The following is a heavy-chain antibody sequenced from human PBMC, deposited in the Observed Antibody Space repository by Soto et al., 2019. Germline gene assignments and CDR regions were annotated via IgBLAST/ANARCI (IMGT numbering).Heavy chain of an antibody. CDR1: GGSSINSDCY. D-gene: IGHD3-22*01. J-gene: IGHJ4*02. V-gene: IGHV4-39*01. CDR3: ERHSIWLLLSDY. Sequence: SETLSLTCSVSGGSSINSDCYWGWIRQPPGKGLEWIGSIHDTGNTYYNPSLKSRVTISVDTSKNQFSLKLDSVTAADTAVYFCERHSIWLLLSDYWGQGSLVTVSS. CDR2: IHDTGNT.